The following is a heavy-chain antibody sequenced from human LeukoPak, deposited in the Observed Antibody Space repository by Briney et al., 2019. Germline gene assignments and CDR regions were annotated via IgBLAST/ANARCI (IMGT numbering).Heavy chain of an antibody. J-gene: IGHJ4*02. CDR1: GYTFTSYD. CDR3: ARGGRDGYNGNPY. Sequence: ASLKVSCKASGYTFTSYDINWVRQAPGQGLEWMGWMNPNSGNTDYAQKFQGSVTMTRNTSISTAYMELSSLRSEDTAVYYCARGGRDGYNGNPYWGQGTLVTVSS. V-gene: IGHV1-8*01. D-gene: IGHD5-24*01. CDR2: MNPNSGNT.